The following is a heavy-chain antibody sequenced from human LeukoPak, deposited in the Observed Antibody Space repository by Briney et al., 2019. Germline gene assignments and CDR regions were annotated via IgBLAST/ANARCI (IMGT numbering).Heavy chain of an antibody. D-gene: IGHD2-21*02. CDR2: IRHDGTIK. Sequence: GGSLRLSCAASGFMFSNYAMHWVRQAPGQGLDWVAFIRHDGTIKYYGDSVQGRFTISRDNSMNTLYLQLNSLRTDDAAVYYCARGDCSGDCYHPLYYWGQGSLVTVPS. CDR1: GFMFSNYA. J-gene: IGHJ4*01. V-gene: IGHV3-30*02. CDR3: ARGDCSGDCYHPLYY.